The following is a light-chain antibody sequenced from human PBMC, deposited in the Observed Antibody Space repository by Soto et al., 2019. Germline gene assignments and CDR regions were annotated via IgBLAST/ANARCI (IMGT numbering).Light chain of an antibody. Sequence: EIVLTQSPGTLSLSPGERATLSCRASQSVSSSYLAWYQQKPGQAPRLLIYGASSRATGIPDRFTGGGSGTDFTLTISRLAPEDFAVYYCQQSGRSPYTCGQGTKLEIK. CDR3: QQSGRSPYT. CDR1: QSVSSSY. CDR2: GAS. J-gene: IGKJ2*01. V-gene: IGKV3-20*01.